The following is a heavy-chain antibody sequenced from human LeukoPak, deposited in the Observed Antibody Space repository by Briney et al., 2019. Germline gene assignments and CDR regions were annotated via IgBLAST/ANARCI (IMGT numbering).Heavy chain of an antibody. Sequence: SETLSLTCTVSGGSISSSSYYWGWIRQPPGKGLEWIGSIYYSGSTYYNPSLKSRVTISVDTSKNQFSLKLSSVTAADTAVYYCAGPYYDFWSGYYKSIDYWGQGTLVTVSS. J-gene: IGHJ4*02. CDR2: IYYSGST. V-gene: IGHV4-39*01. CDR3: AGPYYDFWSGYYKSIDY. D-gene: IGHD3-3*01. CDR1: GGSISSSSYY.